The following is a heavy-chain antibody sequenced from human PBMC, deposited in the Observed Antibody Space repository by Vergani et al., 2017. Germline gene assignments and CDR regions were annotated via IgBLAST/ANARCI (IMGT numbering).Heavy chain of an antibody. V-gene: IGHV3-33*01. CDR1: GFTFSSYG. CDR3: ARGAGYCSSTSCPPTLRHYYYYIDV. D-gene: IGHD2-2*01. CDR2: MWYDGSNK. Sequence: QVQLVESGGGVVQPGRSLRLSCAASGFTFSSYGLHWARQAPGKGFEWVAVMWYDGSNKYYADSVKGRFTISRDSSKNTLYLQMNGLRAEDTAVYYCARGAGYCSSTSCPPTLRHYYYYIDVWGKGTTVTVSS. J-gene: IGHJ6*03.